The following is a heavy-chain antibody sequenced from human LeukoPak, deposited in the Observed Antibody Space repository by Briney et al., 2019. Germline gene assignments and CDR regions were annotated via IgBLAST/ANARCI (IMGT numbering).Heavy chain of an antibody. Sequence: SETLSLSCAVYGGSFSGYYWSWLRQPPGKGLEWVGKINRSGSTNYNPSLKSRVTISVDTSKNQFSLKLSSVTAADTAVYYCARRTVTKVGAYYYYYYMDVWGKGTTVTISS. CDR2: INRSGST. CDR3: ARRTVTKVGAYYYYYYMDV. J-gene: IGHJ6*03. CDR1: GGSFSGYY. V-gene: IGHV4-34*01. D-gene: IGHD4-17*01.